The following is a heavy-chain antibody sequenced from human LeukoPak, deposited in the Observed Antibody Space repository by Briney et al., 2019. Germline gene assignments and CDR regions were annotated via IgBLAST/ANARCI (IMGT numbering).Heavy chain of an antibody. CDR3: ARDPPRGWDAFDI. D-gene: IGHD2-15*01. V-gene: IGHV4-4*07. J-gene: IGHJ3*02. Sequence: PSETLSLTCTVSGGSISSYYWSWPRQPAGKGLEWIGRIYTSGSTNYNPSLKSRVTMSVDTSKNQFSLKLSSVTAADTAVYYCARDPPRGWDAFDIWGQGTMVTVSS. CDR2: IYTSGST. CDR1: GGSISSYY.